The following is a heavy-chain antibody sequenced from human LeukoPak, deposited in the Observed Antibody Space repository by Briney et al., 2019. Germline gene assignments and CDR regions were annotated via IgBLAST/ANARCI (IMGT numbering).Heavy chain of an antibody. CDR1: GFTFSSCA. V-gene: IGHV3-23*01. J-gene: IGHJ4*02. CDR2: ISGSGGST. D-gene: IGHD1-26*01. CDR3: AKDPVGSYYFDY. Sequence: GGSLRLSCAASGFTFSSCAMSWVRQAPGKGLEWVSAISGSGGSTYYADSVKGRFTVSRDNSKNTLYLQMSSLRAEDTAVYYCAKDPVGSYYFDYWGQGTLVTVSS.